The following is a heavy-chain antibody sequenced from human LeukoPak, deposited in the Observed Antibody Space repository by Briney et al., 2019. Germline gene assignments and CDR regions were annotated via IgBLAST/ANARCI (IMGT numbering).Heavy chain of an antibody. D-gene: IGHD3-10*01. V-gene: IGHV4-39*07. CDR3: ARDNYYGSGSYHWFDP. Sequence: SETLSLTCTVSGGSISSSSYYWGWIRQPPGKGLEWIGRIYYSGSTYYNPSLKSRITISVDTSKNQFSLKLSSVTAADTAVYYCARDNYYGSGSYHWFDPWGQGTLVTVSS. CDR2: IYYSGST. CDR1: GGSISSSSYY. J-gene: IGHJ5*02.